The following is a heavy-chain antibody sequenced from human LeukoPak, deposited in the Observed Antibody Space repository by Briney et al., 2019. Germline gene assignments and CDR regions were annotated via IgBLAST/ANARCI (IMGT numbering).Heavy chain of an antibody. V-gene: IGHV3-23*01. Sequence: GGSLRLSCAVSGFTFSSYAMSWVRQAPGKGLEWVSGISASGATPHYADSVKGRFTITSDNSKNTLYLQMNSLRAEDTATYYCAKDPRGNYVAWLDPWGQGTLVTVSS. D-gene: IGHD3-10*02. CDR2: ISASGATP. CDR3: AKDPRGNYVAWLDP. CDR1: GFTFSSYA. J-gene: IGHJ5*02.